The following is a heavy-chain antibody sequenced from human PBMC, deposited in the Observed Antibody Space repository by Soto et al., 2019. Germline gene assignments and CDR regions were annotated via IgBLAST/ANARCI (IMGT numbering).Heavy chain of an antibody. D-gene: IGHD5-18*01. Sequence: QVHLQESGPRLVKPSETLSLTCTVSGGSISNYYWSWIRQPPGKGLEWIGHIFYSGSTNYNPALKSRVNISVDTSKNQFSLKLSSVTAADTAVYYCARDSGYNYGYFRWFDPWGQGTLVTVSS. CDR3: ARDSGYNYGYFRWFDP. J-gene: IGHJ5*02. CDR2: IFYSGST. V-gene: IGHV4-59*01. CDR1: GGSISNYY.